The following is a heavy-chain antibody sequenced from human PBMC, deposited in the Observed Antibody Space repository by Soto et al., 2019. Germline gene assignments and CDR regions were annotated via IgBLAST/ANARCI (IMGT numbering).Heavy chain of an antibody. CDR3: ARDTYGDYGQVLDC. J-gene: IGHJ4*02. Sequence: PGGSLRLSCAASGFTFSRHWMTSGRQAPGKGLEWVANIKEDGSQKYYVDSVKGRFTISRDNAKNSVYLQMNSLRAGDTAVYYCARDTYGDYGQVLDCWGQGTLVTVSS. D-gene: IGHD4-17*01. CDR1: GFTFSRHW. V-gene: IGHV3-7*01. CDR2: IKEDGSQK.